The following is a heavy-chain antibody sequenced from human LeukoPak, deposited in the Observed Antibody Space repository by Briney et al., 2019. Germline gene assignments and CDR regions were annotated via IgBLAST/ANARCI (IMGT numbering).Heavy chain of an antibody. D-gene: IGHD3-9*01. CDR2: IGASGGSI. CDR1: GFTFSSYA. Sequence: GGSLRLSCAASGFTFSSYAMSWVRQAPGKGLEWVSGIGASGGSIYYADSVKGRFTISRDNSKNTLYLQMNSLRTEDTAVYYCAKAEGYDILTGLDYWGQGTLVTVSS. J-gene: IGHJ4*02. V-gene: IGHV3-23*01. CDR3: AKAEGYDILTGLDY.